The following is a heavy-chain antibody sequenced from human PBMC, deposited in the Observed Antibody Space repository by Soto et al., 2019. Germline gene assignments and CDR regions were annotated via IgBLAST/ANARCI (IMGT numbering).Heavy chain of an antibody. CDR2: ISGSGGST. D-gene: IGHD2-15*01. Sequence: EVPLLESGGGLVQPGGSLRLSCAASGFTFSSYAMSWVRQAPGKGLEWVSAISGSGGSTYYADSVKGRFTISRDNSKGTLYLQMNSLRAEDTAVYYCAKGGSTRRWPYYYGMDVWGQGTTVTVSS. CDR3: AKGGSTRRWPYYYGMDV. V-gene: IGHV3-23*01. J-gene: IGHJ6*02. CDR1: GFTFSSYA.